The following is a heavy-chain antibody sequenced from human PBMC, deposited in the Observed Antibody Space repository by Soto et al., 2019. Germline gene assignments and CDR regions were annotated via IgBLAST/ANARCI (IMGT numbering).Heavy chain of an antibody. V-gene: IGHV1-3*01. CDR3: ATSEGDKAMDHYYYYGMDV. Sequence: SVKVSCKASGYSFNSYAMHWVRQAPGQRLEWMGWINAGNGNTKYSQKFQGRVTITRDTSASTAYMELSSLRSEDTAVYYCATSEGDKAMDHYYYYGMDVWGQGTTVTVSS. J-gene: IGHJ6*02. CDR1: GYSFNSYA. CDR2: INAGNGNT. D-gene: IGHD5-18*01.